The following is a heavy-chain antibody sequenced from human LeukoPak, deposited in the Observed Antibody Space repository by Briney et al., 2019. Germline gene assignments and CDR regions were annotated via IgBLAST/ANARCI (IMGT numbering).Heavy chain of an antibody. CDR1: GFSLSAYW. J-gene: IGHJ4*02. D-gene: IGHD5-18*01. V-gene: IGHV3-7*01. CDR2: INRDGSQK. Sequence: PGGSLRLSCAASGFSLSAYWMTWVRQAPGKGLEWVANINRDGSQKNHVDSVKGRFTISRDNAKNSLYLQMNSLRAEDTAVYYCARDSRYGYSNDYWGQGTLVTVSS. CDR3: ARDSRYGYSNDY.